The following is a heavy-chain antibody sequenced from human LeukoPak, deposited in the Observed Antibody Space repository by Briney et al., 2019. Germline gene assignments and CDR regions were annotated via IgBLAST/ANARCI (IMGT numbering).Heavy chain of an antibody. CDR3: AATSYYDSSGG. V-gene: IGHV4-39*02. CDR2: IYYSGST. CDR1: GGSISSSGY. D-gene: IGHD3-22*01. J-gene: IGHJ4*02. Sequence: SETLSLTCTVSGGSISSSGYWAWIRQPPGKGLEWIGNIYYSGSTYYNPSLKSRLTISVDTSKNHFALRLGSVTAADTAVYYCAATSYYDSSGGWGRGTLVTVSS.